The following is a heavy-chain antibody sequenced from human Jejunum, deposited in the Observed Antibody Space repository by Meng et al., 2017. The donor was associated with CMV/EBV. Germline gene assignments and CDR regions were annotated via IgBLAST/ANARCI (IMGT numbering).Heavy chain of an antibody. D-gene: IGHD1-7*01. Sequence: SGFPFSDHGLPWVRQAPGKGLEWVAFVQYDRFSKYYADAVKGRFTISRDHSNNTLYLQMDSLRPEDTAIYYCARDFRYKWSYWLDPWGQGTLVTVSS. CDR1: GFPFSDHG. J-gene: IGHJ5*02. CDR3: ARDFRYKWSYWLDP. V-gene: IGHV3-30*02. CDR2: VQYDRFSK.